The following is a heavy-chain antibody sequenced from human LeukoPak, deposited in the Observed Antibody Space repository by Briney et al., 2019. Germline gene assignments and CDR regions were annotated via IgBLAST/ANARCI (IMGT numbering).Heavy chain of an antibody. CDR1: GFTFSSYS. CDR2: ISSSSSYI. Sequence: GGSLRLSCAASGFTFSSYSMTWVRQAPGKGLEWVSSISSSSSYIYYADSVKGRFTISRDNAKNSLYLQMNSLRAEDTAVYYCARGPSGYSSSWPDYWGQGTLVTVSS. J-gene: IGHJ4*02. D-gene: IGHD6-13*01. V-gene: IGHV3-21*01. CDR3: ARGPSGYSSSWPDY.